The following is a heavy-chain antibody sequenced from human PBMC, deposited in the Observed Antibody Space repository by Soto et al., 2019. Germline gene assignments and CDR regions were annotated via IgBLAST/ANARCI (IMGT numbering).Heavy chain of an antibody. CDR3: ARDQALIYFDS. D-gene: IGHD2-8*01. J-gene: IGHJ4*02. CDR2: IYTSGNG. Sequence: SETLSLTCTVSGGSISKHYWSCIRQPAGKGLGRSGRIYTSGNGNYNPSLKSRVTMSVDTSKIQFALKLNSVTAADTAVYYCARDQALIYFDSWGRGTLVTVSS. CDR1: GGSISKHY. V-gene: IGHV4-4*07.